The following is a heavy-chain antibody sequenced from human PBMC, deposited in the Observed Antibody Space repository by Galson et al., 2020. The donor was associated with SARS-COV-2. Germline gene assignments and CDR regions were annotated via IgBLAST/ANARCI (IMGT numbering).Heavy chain of an antibody. CDR3: AREYIPGSRSAAGPGHNYGMDV. V-gene: IGHV3-30*03. D-gene: IGHD6-13*01. J-gene: IGHJ6*02. CDR1: GFTFSNYV. CDR2: ISYDGSKK. Sequence: GGSLRLSCAASGFTFSNYVMHWVRQAPGRGLEWVAVISYDGSKKYYADSVRGRFTFSRDNSRNIVDLQMNSLRAEDTGVYYCAREYIPGSRSAAGPGHNYGMDVWGQGTTVSVSS.